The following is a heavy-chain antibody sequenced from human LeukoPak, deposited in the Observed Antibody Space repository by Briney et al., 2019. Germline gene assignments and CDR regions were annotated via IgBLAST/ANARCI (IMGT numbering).Heavy chain of an antibody. CDR3: ARGTTVTTAVLVPNDAFDI. CDR2: SNPIFGTT. J-gene: IGHJ3*02. V-gene: IGHV1-69*13. Sequence: GASVKVSCKASGGAFKGYAINWVRQAPGQGLEWMGGSNPIFGTTNFAPKFQGRVTIAADESTSTAYMELTSLKSEDTAVYYCARGTTVTTAVLVPNDAFDIWGQGTMVTVSS. CDR1: GGAFKGYA. D-gene: IGHD4-17*01.